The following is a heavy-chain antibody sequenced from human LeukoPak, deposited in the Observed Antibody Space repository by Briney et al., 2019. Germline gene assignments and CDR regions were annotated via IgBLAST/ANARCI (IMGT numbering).Heavy chain of an antibody. D-gene: IGHD2-2*01. CDR1: GGTFSSYA. J-gene: IGHJ4*02. CDR2: IIPIFGTA. V-gene: IGHV1-69*13. Sequence: SVKVSCKASGGTFSSYAISWVRQAPGQGLEWMGGIIPIFGTANYAQKFQGRVTITADESTSTAYMELSSLRSEDTAVYYCARGSGIVVVPAATPYDYWGQGTLVTVSS. CDR3: ARGSGIVVVPAATPYDY.